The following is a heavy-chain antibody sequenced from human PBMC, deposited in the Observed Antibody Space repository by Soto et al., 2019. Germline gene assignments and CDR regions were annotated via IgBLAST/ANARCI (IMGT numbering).Heavy chain of an antibody. Sequence: GGSLRLSCAASGFTFSSYAMSWVRQAPGKGLEWVSAISGSGGSTYYADSVKGRFTISRDNSKNTLYLQMNSLRAEDTAVYYCAKLQIWGDIVVVPAAPNDYWGQGTLVTVSS. D-gene: IGHD2-2*01. V-gene: IGHV3-23*01. CDR1: GFTFSSYA. J-gene: IGHJ4*02. CDR3: AKLQIWGDIVVVPAAPNDY. CDR2: ISGSGGST.